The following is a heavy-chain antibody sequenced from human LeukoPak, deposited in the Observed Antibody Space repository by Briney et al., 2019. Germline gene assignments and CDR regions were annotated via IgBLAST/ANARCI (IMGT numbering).Heavy chain of an antibody. CDR1: GFTFSSYS. D-gene: IGHD3-22*01. V-gene: IGHV3-49*04. J-gene: IGHJ4*02. Sequence: GGSLRLSCAASGFTFSSYSMSWVRQAPGKGLEWVGFIRSKAYGGTTEYAASVKGRFTISRDDSKSIAYLQMNSLKTEDTAVYYCTRGNYYDSSGYYYFYWGQGTLVTVSS. CDR3: TRGNYYDSSGYYYFY. CDR2: IRSKAYGGTT.